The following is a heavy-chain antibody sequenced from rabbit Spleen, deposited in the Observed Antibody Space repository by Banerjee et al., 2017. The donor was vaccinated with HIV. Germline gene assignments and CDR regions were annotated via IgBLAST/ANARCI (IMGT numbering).Heavy chain of an antibody. J-gene: IGHJ6*01. Sequence: QSLEESGGGLVQPEGSLTLTCKASGFSFSSSDYICWVRQAPGKGLEWISCIAGSSSGFTYSATWATGRFTISKTSSTTVTLQMTSLTVADTATYFCARARSGVTYGDSWDLWGPGTLVTVS. D-gene: IGHD2-1*01. CDR2: IAGSSSGFT. V-gene: IGHV1S40*01. CDR1: GFSFSSSDY. CDR3: ARARSGVTYGDSWDL.